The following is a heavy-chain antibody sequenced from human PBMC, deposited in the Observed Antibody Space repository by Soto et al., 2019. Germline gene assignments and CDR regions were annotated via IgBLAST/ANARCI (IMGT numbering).Heavy chain of an antibody. CDR3: ARGGSSDWQVALDI. V-gene: IGHV4-38-2*02. CDR1: TYSISSGYY. CDR2: IKHSGSS. J-gene: IGHJ3*02. Sequence: SETLSLTCTVSTYSISSGYYWNWIRQSPGKGLEWIGKIKHSGSSNYNPSLRSRVSISVDMSKNQFSLRLTSVTAADTAVYYCARGGSSDWQVALDIWGQGTMVTVSS. D-gene: IGHD6-19*01.